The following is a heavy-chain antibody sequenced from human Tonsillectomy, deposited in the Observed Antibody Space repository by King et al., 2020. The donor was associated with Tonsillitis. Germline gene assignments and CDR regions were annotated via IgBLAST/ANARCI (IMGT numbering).Heavy chain of an antibody. J-gene: IGHJ4*02. V-gene: IGHV3-23*03. CDR1: GFTFSSYA. D-gene: IGHD6-19*01. CDR2: IYSGGTST. CDR3: ASQWVSSGWPEYYFDY. Sequence: VQLVESGGGLVQPGGSLRLSCAASGFTFSSYAMSWVRQAPGKGLEWVSGIYSGGTSTYYADSVKGRFTISRDNSKNTLYLQMNSLRAEDTAVYYCASQWVSSGWPEYYFDYWGQGTLVTVSS.